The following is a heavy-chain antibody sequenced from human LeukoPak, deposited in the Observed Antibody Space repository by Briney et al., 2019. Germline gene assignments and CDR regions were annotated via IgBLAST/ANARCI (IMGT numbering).Heavy chain of an antibody. CDR2: IYHSGST. CDR3: ARGPVIPAAIGCWFDP. J-gene: IGHJ5*02. D-gene: IGHD2-2*01. Sequence: KPSETLSLTCAVSGVSFTGSNWWSWVRQPPGKGLEWIGEIYHSGSTNYNPSLKSRVTISVDNSKNQFSLKLSSVTAADTAVYYCARGPVIPAAIGCWFDPWGQGTLVTVSS. CDR1: GVSFTGSNW. V-gene: IGHV4-4*02.